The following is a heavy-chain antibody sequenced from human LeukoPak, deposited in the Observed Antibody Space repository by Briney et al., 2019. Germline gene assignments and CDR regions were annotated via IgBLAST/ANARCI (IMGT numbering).Heavy chain of an antibody. D-gene: IGHD3-3*01. V-gene: IGHV1-18*01. Sequence: GASVKVSXKASGYSFFVYGISWVRQAPGQGLEWIGWISTYNGNTNYAQKFQGRVTMTTDTSTSSASLELRSLKSDDTAVYYCARPIFGTHYYMDVWGKGTTVTVSS. CDR3: ARPIFGTHYYMDV. J-gene: IGHJ6*03. CDR1: GYSFFVYG. CDR2: ISTYNGNT.